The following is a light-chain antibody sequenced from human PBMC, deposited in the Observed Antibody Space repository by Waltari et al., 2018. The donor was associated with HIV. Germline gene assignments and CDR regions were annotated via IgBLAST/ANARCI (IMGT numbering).Light chain of an antibody. J-gene: IGLJ3*02. CDR2: RNN. V-gene: IGLV1-47*01. Sequence: QSELTKPPPASGTSGQRVTISCSGSSSNFGSNYVYWYQQVPGTAPKLPIYRNNQRPTGLPDRFSGSKSVASASLAISGLRSDDEADYYCAAWDGSLSVVLFGGGTKLTVL. CDR1: SSNFGSNY. CDR3: AAWDGSLSVVL.